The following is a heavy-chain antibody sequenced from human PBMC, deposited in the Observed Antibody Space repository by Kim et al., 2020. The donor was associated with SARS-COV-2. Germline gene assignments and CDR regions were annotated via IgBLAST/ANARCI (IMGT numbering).Heavy chain of an antibody. Sequence: GGSLRLSCAASGFSFISYAMHWVRQAPGKGLEWVAIIWYDGSRQEYADSVKCRFTISRDSSKSTLYLQMHSLRAEDTAVYYCATRTGPSRSHGINSGKDVWGLGTTVIVTS. J-gene: IGHJ6*02. CDR2: IWYDGSRQ. V-gene: IGHV3-33*01. CDR3: ATRTGPSRSHGINSGKDV. CDR1: GFSFISYA. D-gene: IGHD1-26*01.